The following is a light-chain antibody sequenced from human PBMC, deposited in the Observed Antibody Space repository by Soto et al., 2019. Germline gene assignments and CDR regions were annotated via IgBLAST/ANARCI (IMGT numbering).Light chain of an antibody. V-gene: IGKV3-15*01. J-gene: IGKJ1*01. CDR2: DAS. CDR3: QQYNNWPQT. Sequence: EIVMTTSPATLSVAPGERATLSCRASHSVSSDLAWYQQKPGQAPRLLIYDASTRATGIPARFSGSGSGTDFTLTISGLQSEDFAVYYCQQYNNWPQTFGQGTKVDIK. CDR1: HSVSSD.